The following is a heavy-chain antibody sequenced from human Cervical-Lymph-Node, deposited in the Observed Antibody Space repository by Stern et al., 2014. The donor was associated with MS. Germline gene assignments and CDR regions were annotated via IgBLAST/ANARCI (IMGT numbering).Heavy chain of an antibody. J-gene: IGHJ6*02. CDR2: IKSSTGDT. CDR1: GSPFVNDY. CDR3: ATAGADV. V-gene: IGHV1-46*01. Sequence: VQLVESGAEAKRPGASVKISCSASGSPFVNDYVHWVLQAPGQGLEWVGIIKSSTGDTSYAQRFQGRVNVTRDTSTNTVYLEISHLRSEDTSVYYCATAGADVWGHGTAISVSS.